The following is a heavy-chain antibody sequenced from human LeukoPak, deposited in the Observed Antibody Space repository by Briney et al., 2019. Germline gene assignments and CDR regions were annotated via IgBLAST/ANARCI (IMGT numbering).Heavy chain of an antibody. D-gene: IGHD6-13*01. CDR3: ARGGDSSSWRRFDY. CDR2: IYYSGST. Sequence: SETLSLTCTVSGGSISSSSYYWGWIRQPPGKGLEWIGSIYYSGSTYYNPSLKSRVTISVDTSKNQFSLKLSSVTAADTAVYYCARGGDSSSWRRFDYWGQGTLVTVSS. CDR1: GGSISSSSYY. J-gene: IGHJ4*02. V-gene: IGHV4-39*07.